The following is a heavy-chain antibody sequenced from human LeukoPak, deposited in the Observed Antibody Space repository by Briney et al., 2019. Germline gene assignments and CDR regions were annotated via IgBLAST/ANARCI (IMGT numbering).Heavy chain of an antibody. CDR1: GFTFSSYG. CDR3: AREAVVSFFDY. V-gene: IGHV3-33*01. D-gene: IGHD3-22*01. J-gene: IGHJ4*02. CDR2: IWYDGSNK. Sequence: PGGSLRLSCAASGFTFSSYGMHWVRQAPGKGLEWVAVIWYDGSNKYYADSVKGRFTISRDNSKNTLYLQMNSLRAEDTAVYYCAREAVVSFFDYWGQGTLVTVSS.